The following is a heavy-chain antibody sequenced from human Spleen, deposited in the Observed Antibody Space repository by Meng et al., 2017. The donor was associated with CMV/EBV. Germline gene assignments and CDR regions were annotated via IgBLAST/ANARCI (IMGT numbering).Heavy chain of an antibody. CDR3: AGEGRFLEWLGRSWSETELDP. CDR2: ISAYNGNT. V-gene: IGHV1-18*01. Sequence: ASVKVSCKASGYTFTSYGISWVRQAPGQGLEWMGWISAYNGNTNYAQKLQGRVTMTTDTSTSTAYMELRSLRSDDTAVYYCAGEGRFLEWLGRSWSETELDPWGQGTLVTVSS. D-gene: IGHD3-3*01. J-gene: IGHJ5*02. CDR1: GYTFTSYG.